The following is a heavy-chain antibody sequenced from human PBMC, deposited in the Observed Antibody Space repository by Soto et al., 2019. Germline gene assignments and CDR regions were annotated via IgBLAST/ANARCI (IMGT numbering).Heavy chain of an antibody. Sequence: SETLSLTCTVSGGSISSSSYYWGWIRQPPGKGLEWIGSIYYSGSTYYNPSLKSRVTISVDTSKNQFSLKLSSVTAADTAVYYCARLRLIRGVINWFDPWGQGTLVTSPQ. CDR1: GGSISSSSYY. CDR3: ARLRLIRGVINWFDP. CDR2: IYYSGST. J-gene: IGHJ5*02. D-gene: IGHD3-10*01. V-gene: IGHV4-39*01.